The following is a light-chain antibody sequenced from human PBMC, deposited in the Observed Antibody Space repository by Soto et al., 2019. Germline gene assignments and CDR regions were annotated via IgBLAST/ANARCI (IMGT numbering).Light chain of an antibody. Sequence: EIVLTQSPGTLSLSPGERATLSCRASQSVSNNYLAWYQQKPGQAPRLLIYGASNRATGIPDRFSGSGSGTDFTLTISRLEPEDFAVYYCQQYNLWPPLFGQGTRLENK. CDR3: QQYNLWPPL. J-gene: IGKJ5*01. CDR1: QSVSNNY. V-gene: IGKV3-20*01. CDR2: GAS.